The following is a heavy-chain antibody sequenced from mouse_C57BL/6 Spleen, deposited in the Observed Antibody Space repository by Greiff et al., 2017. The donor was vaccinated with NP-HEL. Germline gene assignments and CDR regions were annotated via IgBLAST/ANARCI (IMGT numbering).Heavy chain of an antibody. D-gene: IGHD2-5*01. CDR2: IYPGSGST. Sequence: VKLQQSGAELVKPGASVKMSCKASGYTFTSYWITWVKQRPGQGLEWIGDIYPGSGSTNYNEKFKSKATLTVDTSSSTAYMQLSSLTSEDSAVYYCARCDSNYDAMDYWGQGTSVTVSS. V-gene: IGHV1-55*01. CDR3: ARCDSNYDAMDY. J-gene: IGHJ4*01. CDR1: GYTFTSYW.